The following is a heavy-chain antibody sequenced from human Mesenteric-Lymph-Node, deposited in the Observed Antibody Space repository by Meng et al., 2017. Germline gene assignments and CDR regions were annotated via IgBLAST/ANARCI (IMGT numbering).Heavy chain of an antibody. CDR3: VHRPNNKGGFDF. D-gene: IGHD1/OR15-1a*01. CDR1: GFSLSATGAG. J-gene: IGHJ3*01. Sequence: SGPTLVKPTQTLTLTCTFSGFSLSATGAGVGWIRQPPGKALEWLTHIYWSDDKRYSPSLRSRLTITKDTSKSQVVLTLTNMDPADTATYYCVHRPNNKGGFDFWGQGTMVTVSS. V-gene: IGHV2-5*01. CDR2: IYWSDDK.